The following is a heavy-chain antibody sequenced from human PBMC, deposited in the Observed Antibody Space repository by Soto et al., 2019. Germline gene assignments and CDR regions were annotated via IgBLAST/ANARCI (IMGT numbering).Heavy chain of an antibody. D-gene: IGHD2-15*01. CDR2: IYYSGST. V-gene: IGHV4-39*01. CDR1: GGSISSSSYY. J-gene: IGHJ5*02. CDR3: ARQNHKLGYCSGGSCYPGGWFEP. Sequence: SETLSLTCTVSGGSISSSSYYWGWIRQPPGKGLDWIGSIYYSGSTYYNPSLKSRVTISVDTSKNQFSLKLSSVTAADTAVYYCARQNHKLGYCSGGSCYPGGWFEPWGKGTLVT.